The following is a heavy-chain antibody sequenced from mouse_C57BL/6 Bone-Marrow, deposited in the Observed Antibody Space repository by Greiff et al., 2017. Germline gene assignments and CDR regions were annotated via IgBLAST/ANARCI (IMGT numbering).Heavy chain of an antibody. CDR2: IWWVDDK. CDR3: ARLEWLLLIAMDY. J-gene: IGHJ4*01. Sequence: QVTLKVCGPGILQPSQTLSLTCSFSGFSLSTFGMGVGWIRQPSGKGLEWLAHIWWVDDKYYNPALKSQLTISKVTSKNQLFLKIANVDTADTATYYCARLEWLLLIAMDYWGQGTSVTVSS. CDR1: GFSLSTFGMG. V-gene: IGHV8-8*01. D-gene: IGHD2-3*01.